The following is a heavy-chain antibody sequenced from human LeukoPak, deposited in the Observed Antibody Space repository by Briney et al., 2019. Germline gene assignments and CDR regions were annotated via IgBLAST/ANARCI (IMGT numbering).Heavy chain of an antibody. CDR2: IYDRGPA. V-gene: IGHV4-30-2*01. J-gene: IGHJ5*01. D-gene: IGHD3-10*01. Sequence: SETLSLTCTVSGYAITSGGFPWNWLRQPPGTGLEWIGCIYDRGPAYYNPSLKSRFTISVDRPKNQFFLNVTSLTAAYTAVYYCARSRQASGLFNSWGQGALVVVSS. CDR1: GYAITSGGFP. CDR3: ARSRQASGLFNS.